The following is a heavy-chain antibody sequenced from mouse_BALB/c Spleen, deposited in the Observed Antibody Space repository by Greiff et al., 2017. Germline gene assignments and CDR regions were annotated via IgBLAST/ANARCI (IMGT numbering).Heavy chain of an antibody. V-gene: IGHV5-6-5*01. CDR2: ISSGGST. D-gene: IGHD1-1*01. CDR1: GFTFSSYA. CDR3: ARASFITTVVADY. Sequence: EVKVVESGGGLVKPGGSLKLSCAASGFTFSSYAMSWVRQTPEKRLEWVASISSGGSTYYPDSVKGRFTISRDDARNILYLPMSSLRSEDTAMYYCARASFITTVVADYWGQGTTLTVSS. J-gene: IGHJ2*01.